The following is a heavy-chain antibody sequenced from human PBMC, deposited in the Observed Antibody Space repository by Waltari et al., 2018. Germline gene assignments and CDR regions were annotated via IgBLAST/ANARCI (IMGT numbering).Heavy chain of an antibody. CDR2: VGSDGST. CDR1: GLSFATYA. D-gene: IGHD3-9*01. V-gene: IGHV3-23*01. J-gene: IGHJ4*02. CDR3: ARDIHYFAPDY. Sequence: EGQLLASGGGLIQPGGSLILSCEYAGLSFATYALIWFRQATGKGLEWVSGVGSDGSTQYGDSVKGRFTISRDNSKNMVYLQMNSLRAEDTAKYFCARDIHYFAPDYWGQGTLVTVSS.